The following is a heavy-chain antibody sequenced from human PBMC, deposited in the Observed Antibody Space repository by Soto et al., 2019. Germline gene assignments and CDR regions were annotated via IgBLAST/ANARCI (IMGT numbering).Heavy chain of an antibody. CDR2: INSGSSSI. V-gene: IGHV3-48*02. D-gene: IGHD2-15*01. CDR1: GFTLSSYS. J-gene: IGHJ6*02. CDR3: AREGRGKFGLDV. Sequence: ESGGGLVQPGGSLRVSCAASGFTLSSYSMNWVRQAPGKGLEWVSYINSGSSSIHYADFVKGRFTISRDNVKNSLYLQMNSLRDEDTAVYYCAREGRGKFGLDVWGQGTTVIVSS.